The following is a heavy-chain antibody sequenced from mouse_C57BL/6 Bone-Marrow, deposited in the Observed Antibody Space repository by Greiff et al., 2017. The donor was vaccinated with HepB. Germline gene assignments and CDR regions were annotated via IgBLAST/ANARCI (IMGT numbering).Heavy chain of an antibody. V-gene: IGHV3-6*01. CDR1: GYSITSGYY. Sequence: EVQRVESGPGLVKPSQSLSLTCSVTGYSITSGYYWNWIRQFPGNKLEWMGYISYDGSNNYNPSLKNRISITRDTSKNQFFLKLNSVTTEDTATYYCARVYDYLAWFAYWGQGTLVTVSA. CDR2: ISYDGSN. J-gene: IGHJ3*01. CDR3: ARVYDYLAWFAY. D-gene: IGHD2-4*01.